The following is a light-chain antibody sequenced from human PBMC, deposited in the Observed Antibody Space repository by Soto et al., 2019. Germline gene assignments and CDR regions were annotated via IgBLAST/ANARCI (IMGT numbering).Light chain of an antibody. V-gene: IGKV3-15*01. J-gene: IGKJ1*01. Sequence: EIVMTQSPATLSVSPGERATLSCRASQSVSSKLAWYQQKPGQAPRVLIYGASTRATGIPARFSGSGSGTEFTLPISSLQSEDFAVYYCQQYNDWPPTWTFGKGTKV. CDR1: QSVSSK. CDR3: QQYNDWPPTWT. CDR2: GAS.